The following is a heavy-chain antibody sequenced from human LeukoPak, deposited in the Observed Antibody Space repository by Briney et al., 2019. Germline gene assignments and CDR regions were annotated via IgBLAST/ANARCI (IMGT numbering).Heavy chain of an antibody. V-gene: IGHV3-23*01. CDR2: ISGSGGST. Sequence: GGSLRLSCAASGFTFSRYAMSWVPQAPGKALEWVSAISGSGGSTYYADSVKGRFTISRDNSKNTLYLQMNSLRAEDTAVYYCAKGQVGATRKGWFDPWGQGTLVTVSS. D-gene: IGHD1-26*01. CDR3: AKGQVGATRKGWFDP. CDR1: GFTFSRYA. J-gene: IGHJ5*02.